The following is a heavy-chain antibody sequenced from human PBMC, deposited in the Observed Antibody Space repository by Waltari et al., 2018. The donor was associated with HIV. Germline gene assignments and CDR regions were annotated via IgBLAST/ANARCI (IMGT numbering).Heavy chain of an antibody. CDR3: ARAPMTTVTSRGFDI. D-gene: IGHD4-17*01. CDR1: GYSFTRYG. V-gene: IGHV1-18*01. Sequence: QVQLVLSGAEVKKPGASLKVSCKASGYSFTRYGISWVRQAPGQGLEWIGWISVYNDNTKYAQKIQDRLNMTTDSPTSTAYMELRSLRSDDTAVYYCARAPMTTVTSRGFDIWGQGTMVIVSS. J-gene: IGHJ3*02. CDR2: ISVYNDNT.